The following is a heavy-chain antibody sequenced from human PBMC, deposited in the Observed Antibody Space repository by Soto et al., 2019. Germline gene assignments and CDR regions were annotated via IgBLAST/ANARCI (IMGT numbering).Heavy chain of an antibody. CDR2: ISGSGGST. V-gene: IGHV3-23*01. Sequence: GGSLRLSCAASGFTFSSYAMSWVRQAPGKGLEWVSAISGSGGSTYYADSVKGRFTISRDNSKNTLYLQMNSLRAEDTAVYYCAKGLKPLPMITFGGVIKEMYYFDYWGQGTLVTVSS. CDR3: AKGLKPLPMITFGGVIKEMYYFDY. D-gene: IGHD3-16*01. J-gene: IGHJ4*02. CDR1: GFTFSSYA.